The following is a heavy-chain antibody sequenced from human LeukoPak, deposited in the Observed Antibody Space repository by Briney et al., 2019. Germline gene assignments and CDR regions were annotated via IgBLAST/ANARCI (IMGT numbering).Heavy chain of an antibody. J-gene: IGHJ4*02. D-gene: IGHD6-19*01. CDR1: GGSISSSSYY. CDR3: ARFGSGWWYNDY. Sequence: SETLSLTCTVSGGSISSSSYYWGWIRQPPGKGLEWIGSIYYSGSTYYNPSLKSRVTISVDTSKNQFSLKLSSVTAADTAVYYCARFGSGWWYNDYWGQGTLVTVSS. CDR2: IYYSGST. V-gene: IGHV4-39*07.